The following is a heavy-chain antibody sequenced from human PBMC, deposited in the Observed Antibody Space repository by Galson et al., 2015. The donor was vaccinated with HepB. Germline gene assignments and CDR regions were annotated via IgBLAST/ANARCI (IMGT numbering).Heavy chain of an antibody. CDR3: AGSTGWYRVLDY. V-gene: IGHV3-11*01. D-gene: IGHD6-19*01. CDR2: IDSSGDDI. J-gene: IGHJ4*02. CDR1: GLRFSYYY. Sequence: SLRLSCAASGLRFSYYYMTWIRQAPGKGLEWISYIDSSGDDIYYADSVKGRFAISRDNAENSLYLQMNSLRAEDTAVYYCAGSTGWYRVLDYWGRGTLVTVSS.